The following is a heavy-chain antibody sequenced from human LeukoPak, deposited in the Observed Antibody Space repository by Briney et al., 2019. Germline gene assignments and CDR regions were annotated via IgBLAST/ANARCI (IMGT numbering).Heavy chain of an antibody. CDR2: MSGDGSST. Sequence: GGSLRLSCAASGFILSSYWMHWVRQAPGKGLEWVSRMSGDGSSTGSADSLKGRFSIARDIAKNTLYLQMNSLRAGDTAVYYCARDSGRGMDVWGQGTTVTVSS. CDR3: ARDSGRGMDV. V-gene: IGHV3-74*01. D-gene: IGHD3-10*01. J-gene: IGHJ6*02. CDR1: GFILSSYW.